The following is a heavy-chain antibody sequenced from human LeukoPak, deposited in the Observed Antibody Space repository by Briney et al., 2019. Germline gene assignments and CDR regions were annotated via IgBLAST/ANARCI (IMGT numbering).Heavy chain of an antibody. J-gene: IGHJ1*01. CDR2: INPNSGGT. CDR3: ARDGVGYYDSSGYYYFRH. D-gene: IGHD3-22*01. Sequence: ASVKVSCKASGYTFTSYYMHWVRQAPGQGLEWMGWINPNSGGTNYAQKFQGRVTMTRDTSISTAYMELSRLRSDDTAVYYCARDGVGYYDSSGYYYFRHWGQGTLVTVSS. V-gene: IGHV1-2*02. CDR1: GYTFTSYY.